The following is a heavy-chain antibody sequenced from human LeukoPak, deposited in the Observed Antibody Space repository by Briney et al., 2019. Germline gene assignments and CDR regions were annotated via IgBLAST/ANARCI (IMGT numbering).Heavy chain of an antibody. D-gene: IGHD5-24*01. CDR3: AAGGGIDGPGYFDY. CDR1: GFTFSTFG. V-gene: IGHV3-30*02. Sequence: GGSLTLSCAASGFTFSTFGMHWVRQAPGKGLEWVAFIRYDGSNKYYADSVKGRFTISRDNSKNTLYLQMNSLRAEDTAVYYCAAGGGIDGPGYFDYWGEGTLVTVSS. J-gene: IGHJ4*02. CDR2: IRYDGSNK.